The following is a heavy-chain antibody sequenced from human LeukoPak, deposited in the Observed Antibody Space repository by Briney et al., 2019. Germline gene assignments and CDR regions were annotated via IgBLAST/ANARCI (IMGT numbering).Heavy chain of an antibody. CDR2: IYHSGST. J-gene: IGHJ5*02. V-gene: IGHV4-38-2*02. CDR3: ARRAVAGWFDP. D-gene: IGHD6-19*01. Sequence: SETLSLTCTVSGYSISSGYYWGRIRQPPGKGLEWIGSIYHSGSTYYNPSLKSRVTISVDTSKNQFSLKLSSVTAADTAVYYCARRAVAGWFDPWGQGTLVTVSS. CDR1: GYSISSGYY.